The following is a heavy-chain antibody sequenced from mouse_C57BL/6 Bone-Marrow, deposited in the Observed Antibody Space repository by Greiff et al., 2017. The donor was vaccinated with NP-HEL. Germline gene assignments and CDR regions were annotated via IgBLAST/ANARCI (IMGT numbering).Heavy chain of an antibody. V-gene: IGHV1-61*01. CDR2: IYPSDSET. CDR3: ARSGVVARDYFDY. Sequence: QVQLQQPGAELVRPGSSVKLSRKASGYTFTSYWMDWVKQRPGQGLEWIGNIYPSDSETHYNQKFKDKATLTVDKSSSTAYMQLSSLTSEDSAVYYCARSGVVARDYFDYWGQGTTLTVSS. D-gene: IGHD1-1*01. J-gene: IGHJ2*01. CDR1: GYTFTSYW.